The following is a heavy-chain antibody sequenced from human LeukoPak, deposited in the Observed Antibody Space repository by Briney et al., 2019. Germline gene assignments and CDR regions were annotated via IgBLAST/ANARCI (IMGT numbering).Heavy chain of an antibody. CDR2: IRYDGSNK. V-gene: IGHV3-30*02. CDR3: AKTDSDTIFGVVIIHDYFDY. J-gene: IGHJ4*02. D-gene: IGHD3-3*01. Sequence: GGSLRLSCAASGFTFSSYGMHWVRQAPGKGLEWVAFIRYDGSNKYYADSVKGRFTISRDNSKNTLYLQMNSLRAEDTAVYYCAKTDSDTIFGVVIIHDYFDYWGQGTLVTVSS. CDR1: GFTFSSYG.